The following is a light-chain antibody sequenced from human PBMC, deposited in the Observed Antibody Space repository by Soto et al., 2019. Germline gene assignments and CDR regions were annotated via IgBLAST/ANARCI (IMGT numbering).Light chain of an antibody. V-gene: IGKV3-20*01. CDR1: QSVSNSY. J-gene: IGKJ1*01. Sequence: EFVLTQSPGTLSLSPGERATLSYRASQSVSNSYVAWYQQKSGQAPRLLIYGASSRATGIPDRFSGSGSGTDFTLTICRLEPEDCAGYYCQQYGSSPWTFGQGTKVDIK. CDR2: GAS. CDR3: QQYGSSPWT.